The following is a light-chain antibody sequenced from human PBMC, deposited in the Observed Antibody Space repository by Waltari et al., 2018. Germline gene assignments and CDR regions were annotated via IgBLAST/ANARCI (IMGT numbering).Light chain of an antibody. CDR1: TSDVVGYNY. J-gene: IGLJ2*01. V-gene: IGLV2-8*01. CDR2: EVS. Sequence: QSALTQPPSASGSPGQSVTISCTGTTSDVVGYNYVSWYQQHPGKAPKLMIYEVSKRPSGVPARFSGSKSGNTASLTVSGLQAEDEADYYCSSYADSNNLVFGGGTKLTVL. CDR3: SSYADSNNLV.